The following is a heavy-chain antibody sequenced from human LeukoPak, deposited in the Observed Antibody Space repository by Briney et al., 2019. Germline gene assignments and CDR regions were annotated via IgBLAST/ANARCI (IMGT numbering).Heavy chain of an antibody. CDR2: SGDGSTT. V-gene: IGHV3-74*01. J-gene: IGHJ4*02. CDR1: GFAFSSYW. Sequence: GGSLRLSCATSGFAFSSYWMLWVRQAPGEGLVWVSRSGDGSTTTYADSVKGRFTISRDNTKNILYLEMNSLRAEDTAIYYCARSQFDYWGRGILVTVSS. CDR3: ARSQFDY.